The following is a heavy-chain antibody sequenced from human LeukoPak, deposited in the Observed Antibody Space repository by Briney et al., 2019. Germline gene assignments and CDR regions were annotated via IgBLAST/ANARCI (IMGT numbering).Heavy chain of an antibody. CDR2: ISYDGSNK. V-gene: IGHV3-30*18. J-gene: IGHJ4*02. Sequence: GGSLRHSCAASGFTFSSYGMHWVRQAPGTGLEWVAVISYDGSNKYYADSVKGRFTISRDNSKNTLYLQMNSLRAEDTAVYYCAKDVYYADWGQGTLVTVSS. CDR1: GFTFSSYG. D-gene: IGHD3-10*01. CDR3: AKDVYYAD.